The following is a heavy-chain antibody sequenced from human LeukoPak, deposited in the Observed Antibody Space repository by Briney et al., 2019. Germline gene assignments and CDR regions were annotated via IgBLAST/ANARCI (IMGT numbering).Heavy chain of an antibody. Sequence: SETLSLTCAVYGGSFSGYYWSWIRQPPGKGLEWIGEINHSGGTNYNPSLKSRVTISVDTSKNQFSLKLSSVTAADTAVYYCARARPKIVVVVAATRFRWFDPWGQGTLVTVSS. CDR2: INHSGGT. V-gene: IGHV4-34*01. J-gene: IGHJ5*02. D-gene: IGHD2-15*01. CDR3: ARARPKIVVVVAATRFRWFDP. CDR1: GGSFSGYY.